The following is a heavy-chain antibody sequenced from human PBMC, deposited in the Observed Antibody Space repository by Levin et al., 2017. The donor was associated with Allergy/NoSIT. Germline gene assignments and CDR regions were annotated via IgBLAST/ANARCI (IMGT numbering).Heavy chain of an antibody. Sequence: SVKVSCKASGFTFTSSAVQWVRQARGQRLEWIGWIVVGSGNTNYAQKFQERVTITRDMSTSTAYMELSSLRSEDTAVYYCAAEPTYDSSGYFYYYYGMDVWGQGTTVTVSS. D-gene: IGHD3-22*01. CDR2: IVVGSGNT. CDR1: GFTFTSSA. CDR3: AAEPTYDSSGYFYYYYGMDV. J-gene: IGHJ6*02. V-gene: IGHV1-58*01.